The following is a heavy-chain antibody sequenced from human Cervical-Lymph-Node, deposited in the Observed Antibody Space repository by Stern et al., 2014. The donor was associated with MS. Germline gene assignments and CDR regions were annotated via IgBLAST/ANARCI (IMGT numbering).Heavy chain of an antibody. D-gene: IGHD5-12*01. CDR2: IMPMFDSD. CDR3: VRGLSGYDYWYFDL. J-gene: IGHJ2*01. V-gene: IGHV1-69*06. Sequence: VQLVQSGAEVKKPGSSVSVSCKASGGTLNNFAVSWVRQVPGQPYEWMGGIMPMFDSDNYAQKFRHRLTVTADKSTNTVYMELSSRKSDDTAMYYCVRGLSGYDYWYFDLWGRGTLVTVSS. CDR1: GGTLNNFA.